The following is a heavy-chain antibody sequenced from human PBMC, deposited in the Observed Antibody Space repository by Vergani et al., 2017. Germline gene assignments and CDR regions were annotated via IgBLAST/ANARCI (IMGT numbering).Heavy chain of an antibody. V-gene: IGHV3-30*03. D-gene: IGHD1-1*01. Sequence: QVHLVESGGGVVQPGRSLRLSCVVSGFTSSYYGMHWVRQAPGKGLEWVAVISYDGTQKYYADSGKGRFTISRDNSKSTLYLQMNSLRTEDTAVYYCATKSCGTPGCQIEYFREWGQGTLVTVSS. J-gene: IGHJ1*01. CDR1: GFTSSYYG. CDR3: ATKSCGTPGCQIEYFRE. CDR2: ISYDGTQK.